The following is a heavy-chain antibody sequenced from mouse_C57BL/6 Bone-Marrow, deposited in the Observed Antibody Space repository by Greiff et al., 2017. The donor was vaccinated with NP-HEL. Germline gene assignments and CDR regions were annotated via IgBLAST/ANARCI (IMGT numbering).Heavy chain of an antibody. CDR1: GFSLTSYG. CDR2: IWSDGST. D-gene: IGHD2-3*01. Sequence: VHLVESGPGLVAPSQSLSITCTVSGFSLTSYGVHWVRQPPGKGLEWLVVIWSDGSTTYNSALKSRLSISKDNSKSQVFLKMNSLQTDDTAMYYCARHSYDGYYPWFAYWGQGTLVTVSA. J-gene: IGHJ3*01. V-gene: IGHV2-6-1*01. CDR3: ARHSYDGYYPWFAY.